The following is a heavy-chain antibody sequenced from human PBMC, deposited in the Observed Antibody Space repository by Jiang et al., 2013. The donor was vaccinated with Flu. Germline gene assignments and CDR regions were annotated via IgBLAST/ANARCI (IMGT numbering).Heavy chain of an antibody. J-gene: IGHJ4*02. D-gene: IGHD3-3*01. CDR3: AKQRGSGYYFDY. Sequence: LVESGGGLVQPGRSLRLSCVASGFTFEDYAMHWVRQVPGKGLEWVANIKQDGSDKFYVDSVRGRFNISRDNARNSLYLQMSSLRAEDTALYYCAKQRGSGYYFDYWGQGTLVTVSS. V-gene: IGHV3-7*03. CDR2: IKQDGSDK. CDR1: GFTFEDYA.